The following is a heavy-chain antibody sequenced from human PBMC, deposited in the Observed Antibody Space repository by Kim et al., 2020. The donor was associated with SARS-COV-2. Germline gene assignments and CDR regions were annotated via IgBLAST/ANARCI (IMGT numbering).Heavy chain of an antibody. J-gene: IGHJ2*01. V-gene: IGHV1-69*01. D-gene: IGHD1-26*01. Sequence: KFKGRVTITAAESTSTAYMELSSLRSEDTAVYYCARSASGSYPAYWYFDLWGRGTLVTVSS. CDR3: ARSASGSYPAYWYFDL.